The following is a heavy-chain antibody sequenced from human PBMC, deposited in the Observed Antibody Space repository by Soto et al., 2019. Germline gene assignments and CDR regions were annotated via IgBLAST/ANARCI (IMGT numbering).Heavy chain of an antibody. CDR2: IIGGGGRT. CDR1: GFNFRNYA. CDR3: AKVCSGGECH. J-gene: IGHJ4*02. Sequence: EVQLLESGGGFVQPGRAVRLSCAASGFNFRNYAMNWVRQAPGKGMECVSSIIGGGGRTYYADSVRGRFTISRDNSKDMVSLEMSSLRDEDAVVSSCAKVCSGGECHWGQGILVTVSS. V-gene: IGHV3-23*01. D-gene: IGHD2-15*01.